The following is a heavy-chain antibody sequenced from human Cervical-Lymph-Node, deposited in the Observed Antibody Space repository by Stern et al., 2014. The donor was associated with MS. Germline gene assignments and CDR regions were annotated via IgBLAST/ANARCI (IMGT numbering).Heavy chain of an antibody. CDR3: ARSSRTAAVFDF. D-gene: IGHD6-13*01. V-gene: IGHV3-33*01. J-gene: IGHJ4*02. CDR1: GFSFSSYG. CDR2: IWFDGSNK. Sequence: VQLEESGGGVVQPGGSLRLSCSASGFSFSSYGMHWVRQAPGKGPEWVTMIWFDGSNKHYADSVKGRFTISRDNSKNTLYLQMDSLRGEDTAVYYCARSSRTAAVFDFWGQGTLVTVSS.